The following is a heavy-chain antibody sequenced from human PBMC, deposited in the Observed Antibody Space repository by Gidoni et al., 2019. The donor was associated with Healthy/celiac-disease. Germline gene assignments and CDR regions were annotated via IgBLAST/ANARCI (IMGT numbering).Heavy chain of an antibody. Sequence: QVQLVESGGGVVQPGRSLRLACAASGFNFSGYGMHWGRQAPGKGLEWVAVISYDGSNKYYAVSVKGRLTITRDNSKNTMYLQMNSLRGEDTAVYYCAKDSNGSGSYYSYYYYYYMDVWGKGTTVTVSS. V-gene: IGHV3-30*18. CDR2: ISYDGSNK. CDR1: GFNFSGYG. CDR3: AKDSNGSGSYYSYYYYYYMDV. J-gene: IGHJ6*03. D-gene: IGHD3-10*01.